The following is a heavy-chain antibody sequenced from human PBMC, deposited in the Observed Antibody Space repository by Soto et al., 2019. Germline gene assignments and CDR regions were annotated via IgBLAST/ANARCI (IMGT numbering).Heavy chain of an antibody. V-gene: IGHV4-34*01. CDR2: INHSGST. D-gene: IGHD6-13*01. Sequence: QVQLKQWGAGLLKPSETLSLTCAVYGGSFRGYYWSWIRQPPGKGLEWIGEINHSGSTNYNPSLKGRVTISVAMSKKQVSLELRSVTAADTAVYYCARGTVCTSTICYLMGPSIWGIAAAGRLDYWGQGTLVIVSS. J-gene: IGHJ4*02. CDR1: GGSFRGYY. CDR3: ARGTVCTSTICYLMGPSIWGIAAAGRLDY.